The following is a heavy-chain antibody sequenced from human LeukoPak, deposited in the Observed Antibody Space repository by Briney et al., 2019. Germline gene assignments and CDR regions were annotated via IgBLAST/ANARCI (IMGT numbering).Heavy chain of an antibody. CDR3: ARGSFWSGHYRYYYYMDV. CDR1: GGTFSSYA. V-gene: IGHV1-69*05. CDR2: IIPIFGTA. Sequence: ASVKVSCKASGGTFSSYAISWVRQAPGQGLEWMGGIIPIFGTANYAQKFQGRVTSTTDESTSTAYMKLSSLRSEDTAVYYCARGSFWSGHYRYYYYMDVWGKGTTVTVSS. D-gene: IGHD3-3*01. J-gene: IGHJ6*03.